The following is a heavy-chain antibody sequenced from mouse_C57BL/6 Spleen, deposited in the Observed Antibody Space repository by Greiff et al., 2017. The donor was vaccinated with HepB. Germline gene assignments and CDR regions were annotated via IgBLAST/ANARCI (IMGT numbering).Heavy chain of an antibody. CDR1: GYTFTSYW. CDR2: IDPSDSYT. CDR3: ARAAYYGYDGCAY. J-gene: IGHJ3*01. V-gene: IGHV1-50*01. Sequence: QQSCKASGYTFTSYWMQWVKQRPGQGLEWIGEIDPSDSYTNYNQKFKGKATLTVDTSSSTAYMQLSSLTSEDSAVYYCARAAYYGYDGCAYWGQGTLVTVSA. D-gene: IGHD2-9*01.